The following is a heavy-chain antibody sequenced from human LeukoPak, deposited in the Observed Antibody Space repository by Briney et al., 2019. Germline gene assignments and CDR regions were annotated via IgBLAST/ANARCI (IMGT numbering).Heavy chain of an antibody. Sequence: GASLKLSCTASGFTFTGYYMYWVRQAPGQGLEWMGWINPNGGGRNYADSFQGRVTITRDTSNNTVYMEMSRLRSEDTAVYYCSRDRSVWWDYCWGSYRPTTAEFDYWRRGTLVTVSS. V-gene: IGHV1-2*02. CDR1: GFTFTGYY. CDR2: INPNGGGR. D-gene: IGHD3-16*02. J-gene: IGHJ4*02. CDR3: SRDRSVWWDYCWGSYRPTTAEFDY.